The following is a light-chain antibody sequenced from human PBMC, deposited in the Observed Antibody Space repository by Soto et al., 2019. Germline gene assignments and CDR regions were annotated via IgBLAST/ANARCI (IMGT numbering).Light chain of an antibody. J-gene: IGKJ2*01. V-gene: IGKV3-20*01. CDR2: ATS. CDR3: HQYATSIT. Sequence: VLAQYPDTLSLSPGERATLSCRASQNIGSGYLGWYQQKPGQPPRPLMFATSGRATGTPDRFSGSGYGQDFTLTISRLEPEDFAVYYCHQYATSITFGQGTKIEIK. CDR1: QNIGSGY.